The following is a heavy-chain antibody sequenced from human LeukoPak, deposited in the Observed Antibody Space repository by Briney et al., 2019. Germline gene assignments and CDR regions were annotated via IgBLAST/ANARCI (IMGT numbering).Heavy chain of an antibody. J-gene: IGHJ4*02. CDR2: IYYSGST. CDR3: ARQRWEQWPLDY. D-gene: IGHD6-19*01. V-gene: IGHV4-59*08. CDR1: GGAISSYY. Sequence: SETLSLTRTVSGGAISSYYWSWIRQPPGKGLEWIGYIYYSGSTNYNPSLKSRVTISVDTSKNQFSLKLSSVTAADTAVYYCARQRWEQWPLDYWGQGTLVTVSS.